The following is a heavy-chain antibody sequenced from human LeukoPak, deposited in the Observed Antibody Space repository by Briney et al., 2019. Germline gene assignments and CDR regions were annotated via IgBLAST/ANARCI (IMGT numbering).Heavy chain of an antibody. J-gene: IGHJ4*02. D-gene: IGHD1-1*01. CDR1: GFTFSDYS. CDR2: VGISSGNT. V-gene: IGHV3-48*04. CDR3: AGDHNYAFDN. Sequence: GGSLRLSCAASGFTFSDYSMNWVRQAPGKGLEWISYVGISSGNTKYADSVKGRFTISGDSARNSLYLQMSSLRVEDTAVYYCAGDHNYAFDNWGQGTLVTVSS.